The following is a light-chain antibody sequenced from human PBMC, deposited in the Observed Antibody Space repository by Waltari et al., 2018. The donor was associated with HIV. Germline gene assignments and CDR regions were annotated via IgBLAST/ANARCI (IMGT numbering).Light chain of an antibody. CDR2: EVS. V-gene: IGLV2-14*01. J-gene: IGLJ1*01. CDR1: TSDIGNYNY. CDR3: SSYSSSTSPYV. Sequence: QSALTQPASVSGSPGQSITISCTGTTSDIGNYNYVSWYQHHPGRAPKLILHEVSNRPSGVSNRFSGSKSGNTASLTVSGLHAEDEGDYYCSSYSSSTSPYVFGTGTKVTVV.